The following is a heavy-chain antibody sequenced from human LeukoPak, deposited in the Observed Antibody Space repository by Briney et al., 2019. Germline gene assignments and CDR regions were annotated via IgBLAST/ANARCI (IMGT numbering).Heavy chain of an antibody. J-gene: IGHJ4*02. CDR2: LNPNSGGT. CDR1: GNTFTGYY. Sequence: GASVKVSCKASGNTFTGYYMHWVRQAPGQGLEWMGWLNPNSGGTNYAQKFQGRVTMTRDTSISTAYMELSRLRSDDTAVYYCARDLGGSYYGGFDYWGQGTLVTVSS. D-gene: IGHD1-26*01. CDR3: ARDLGGSYYGGFDY. V-gene: IGHV1-2*02.